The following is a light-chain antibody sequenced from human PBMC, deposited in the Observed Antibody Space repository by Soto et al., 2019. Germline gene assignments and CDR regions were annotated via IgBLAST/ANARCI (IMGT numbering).Light chain of an antibody. V-gene: IGKV1-39*01. Sequence: QMPRSPSSLSAYVGDRVTITCRASQLISAYLNWYQHKPGKAPRLLIYTASSLQSGVPSRFSGSGSGTDFTLTISSLQPEDFSTYYCQQSYNKPLTFGGGTKVDIK. CDR3: QQSYNKPLT. CDR1: QLISAY. J-gene: IGKJ4*01. CDR2: TAS.